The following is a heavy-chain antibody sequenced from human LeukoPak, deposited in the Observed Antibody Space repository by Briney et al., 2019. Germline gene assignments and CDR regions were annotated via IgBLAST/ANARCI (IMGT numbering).Heavy chain of an antibody. CDR2: INHSGST. CDR3: ARGFYGSGSYAPSYYYDGMDV. V-gene: IGHV4-34*01. J-gene: IGHJ6*02. Sequence: SQTLSLTCAVYVGSFRVYYWSCVPEPPGKGLEWSVEINHSGSTKYNPSLKSRVTISVDTSKNQFSLKLSSVTAADTAVYYCARGFYGSGSYAPSYYYDGMDVWGQGTTVTVSS. CDR1: VGSFRVYY. D-gene: IGHD3-10*01.